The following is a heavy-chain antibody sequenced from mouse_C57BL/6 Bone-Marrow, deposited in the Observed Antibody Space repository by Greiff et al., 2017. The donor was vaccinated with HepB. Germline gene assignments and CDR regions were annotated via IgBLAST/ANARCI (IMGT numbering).Heavy chain of an antibody. CDR1: GFTFSSYG. V-gene: IGHV5-6*02. Sequence: EVMLVESGGDLVKPGGSLKLSCAASGFTFSSYGMSWVRQTPDKRLEWVATISSGGSYTYYPDSVKGRFTISRDNAKNTLYLQMSSLKSDDTAMYYCARGNWDGAYWGQGTLVTVSA. J-gene: IGHJ3*01. D-gene: IGHD4-1*01. CDR3: ARGNWDGAY. CDR2: ISSGGSYT.